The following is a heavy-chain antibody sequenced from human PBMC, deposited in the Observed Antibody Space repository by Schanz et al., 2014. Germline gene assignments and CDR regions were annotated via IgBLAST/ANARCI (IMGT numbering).Heavy chain of an antibody. Sequence: EVHLLESGGGLVEPGGSLRLSCATSGFSLDIFAVSWVRQAPGKGLEWVSGISGSGASTYYADSVKGRFTISRDNSNKTVDLQMNSLRARDAAVYYCARGLIAAAGGAFDYWGQGTLVAVSA. CDR3: ARGLIAAAGGAFDY. J-gene: IGHJ4*02. V-gene: IGHV3-23*01. CDR2: ISGSGAST. CDR1: GFSLDIFA. D-gene: IGHD6-13*01.